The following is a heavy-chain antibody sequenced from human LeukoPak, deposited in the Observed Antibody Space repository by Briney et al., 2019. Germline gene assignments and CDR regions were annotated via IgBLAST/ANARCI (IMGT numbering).Heavy chain of an antibody. J-gene: IGHJ4*02. CDR3: AREPSSTIFGVVTPTH. Sequence: SVKVSCKASGYTFTSYGISWVRQAPGQGLEWMGGIIPIFGTANYAQKFQGRVTITADGSTSTAYMELSSLRSEDTAVYYCAREPSSTIFGVVTPTHWGQGTLVTVSS. D-gene: IGHD3-3*01. CDR2: IIPIFGTA. V-gene: IGHV1-69*13. CDR1: GYTFTSYG.